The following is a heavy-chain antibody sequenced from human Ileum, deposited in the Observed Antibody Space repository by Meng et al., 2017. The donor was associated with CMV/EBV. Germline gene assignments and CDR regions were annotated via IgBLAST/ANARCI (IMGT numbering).Heavy chain of an antibody. CDR3: AREFFLDH. CDR1: GFTVSDKS. CDR2: MYSGGST. J-gene: IGHJ4*02. D-gene: IGHD3-10*01. Sequence: GESLKISCSVSGFTVSDKSMTWVRQAPGMGLEWISVMYSGGSTNYADSVKGRFTISRENSKNTLYLQMNSLTPSDTAVYFCAREFFLDHWGQGTRVTVSS. V-gene: IGHV3-66*02.